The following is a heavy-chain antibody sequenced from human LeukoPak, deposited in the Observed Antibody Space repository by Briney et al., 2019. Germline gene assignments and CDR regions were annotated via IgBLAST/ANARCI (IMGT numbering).Heavy chain of an antibody. J-gene: IGHJ4*02. CDR3: ARRDSGSYYDAPDY. D-gene: IGHD1-26*01. V-gene: IGHV1-18*01. CDR2: ISAYNGNT. CDR1: GYTFTSYG. Sequence: ASVKVSCKASGYTFTSYGISWVRQAPRQGLEWMGWISAYNGNTNYAQKLQGRVTMTTDTSTSTAYMELRSLRSDDTAVYYCARRDSGSYYDAPDYWGQGTLVTVSS.